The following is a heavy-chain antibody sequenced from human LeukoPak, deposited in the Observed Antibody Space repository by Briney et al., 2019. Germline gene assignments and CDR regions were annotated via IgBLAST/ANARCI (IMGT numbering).Heavy chain of an antibody. CDR2: INSDGSST. V-gene: IGHV3-74*01. J-gene: IGHJ4*02. Sequence: GGTLRLSCAASGFTFSSHGMSWVRQAPGKGLVWVSRINSDGSSTSYADSVKGRFTISRDNAKNTLYLQMNSLRAEDTAVYYCAKDETISGVNYFYYWGQGTLVTVSS. CDR3: AKDETISGVNYFYY. CDR1: GFTFSSHG. D-gene: IGHD3-3*01.